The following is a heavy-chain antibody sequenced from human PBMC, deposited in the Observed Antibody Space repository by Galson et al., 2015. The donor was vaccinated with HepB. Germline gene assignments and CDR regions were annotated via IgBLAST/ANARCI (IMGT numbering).Heavy chain of an antibody. CDR1: GFTFSSYS. V-gene: IGHV3-21*01. Sequence: SLRLSCAASGFTFSSYSMNWVRQAPGKGLEWVSSISSSSSYIYYADSVKGRFTISRDNAKNSLYLQMNSLRAEDTAVYYCARVPPPYCSSTSCYALYYYYYYGMDVGGQGTTVTVSS. D-gene: IGHD2-2*01. CDR2: ISSSSSYI. CDR3: ARVPPPYCSSTSCYALYYYYYYGMDV. J-gene: IGHJ6*02.